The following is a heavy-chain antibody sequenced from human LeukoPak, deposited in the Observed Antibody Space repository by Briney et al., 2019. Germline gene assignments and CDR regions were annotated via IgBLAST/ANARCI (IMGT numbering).Heavy chain of an antibody. J-gene: IGHJ4*02. V-gene: IGHV3-11*01. CDR1: GFTFDDYY. Sequence: GGSLRLSCAASGFTFDDYYMSWIRQAPGKGLEWVSFISSSGSTIYYADSVKGRFTISRDNAKNSLYLQMNNLRAEDTAVYYCARDREYYYDRSSYASDWGQGTLVTVSS. CDR3: ARDREYYYDRSSYASD. D-gene: IGHD3-22*01. CDR2: ISSSGSTI.